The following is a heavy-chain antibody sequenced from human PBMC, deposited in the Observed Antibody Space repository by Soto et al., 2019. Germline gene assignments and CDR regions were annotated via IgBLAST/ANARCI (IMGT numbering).Heavy chain of an antibody. Sequence: EVQLVQSGGGLVKPGGSLRLSCEASGFSFSHAWMNWVRQAPGKGLEWVGRIRSKTDGGTTGFTAPVEGRFTISRDDSKNMLYLQMNSLKTEDTAVYYCTVGMAIWGQGTTVIVSS. CDR2: IRSKTDGGTT. CDR1: GFSFSHAW. V-gene: IGHV3-15*07. J-gene: IGHJ6*02. CDR3: TVGMAI.